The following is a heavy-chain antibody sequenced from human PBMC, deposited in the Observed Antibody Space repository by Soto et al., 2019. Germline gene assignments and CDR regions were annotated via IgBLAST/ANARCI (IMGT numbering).Heavy chain of an antibody. J-gene: IGHJ5*02. CDR2: IYHSGST. CDR1: GGSISSSNW. Sequence: SSETLSLTCAVSGGSISSSNWWSWVRQPPGKGLEWIGEIYHSGSTNYNPSLKSRVTISVDKSKNQFSLKLSSVTAADTAVYYCARVGSSWSNWFDPWGQGTLVTVSS. D-gene: IGHD6-13*01. V-gene: IGHV4-4*02. CDR3: ARVGSSWSNWFDP.